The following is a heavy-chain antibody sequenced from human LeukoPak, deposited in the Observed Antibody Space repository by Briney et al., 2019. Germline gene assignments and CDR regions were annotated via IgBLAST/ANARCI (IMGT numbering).Heavy chain of an antibody. CDR2: IYTSGGT. D-gene: IGHD3-10*01. Sequence: PSETLSLTCTVSGGSISSFYWSWIRQPPGKGLEWIGRIYTSGGTNYNPSLKSRVTISVDTSKNQFSLKLSSVTAADTAVYYCARDDNYYGSGNWFDPWGQGTLVTVSS. J-gene: IGHJ5*02. V-gene: IGHV4-4*08. CDR3: ARDDNYYGSGNWFDP. CDR1: GGSISSFY.